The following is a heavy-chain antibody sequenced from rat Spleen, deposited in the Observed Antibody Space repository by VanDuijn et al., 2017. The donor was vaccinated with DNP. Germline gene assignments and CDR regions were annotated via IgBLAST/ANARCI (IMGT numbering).Heavy chain of an antibody. V-gene: IGHV10-4*01. Sequence: EVQLVESGGGLVQPGRSLKLSCEVSGFTFSNYGMAWVRQTPTKGLEWVGSISNKTHNYVTLYADSVKERFTISRDDSQSMVYLQMNNLKTEDTALYYCTVGSSDYWGQGVTVTVSS. J-gene: IGHJ2*01. CDR3: TVGSSDY. CDR1: GFTFSNYG. CDR2: ISNKTHNYVT.